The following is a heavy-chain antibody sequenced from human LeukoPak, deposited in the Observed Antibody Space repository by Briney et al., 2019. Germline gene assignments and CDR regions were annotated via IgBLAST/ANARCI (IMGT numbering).Heavy chain of an antibody. CDR2: INHSGST. Sequence: SETLSLTCAVYGGSFSGYYWSWIRQPPGKGLEWIGEINHSGSTNYNPSLKSRVTISVDTSKNQFSLKLSSVTAADTAVYYCARVRQSVFVRWFDPWGQGTLVTVSS. V-gene: IGHV4-34*01. J-gene: IGHJ5*02. CDR3: ARVRQSVFVRWFDP. CDR1: GGSFSGYY. D-gene: IGHD3-10*02.